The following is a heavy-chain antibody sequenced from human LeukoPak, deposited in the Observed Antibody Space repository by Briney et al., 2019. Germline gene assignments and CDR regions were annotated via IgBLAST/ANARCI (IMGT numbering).Heavy chain of an antibody. V-gene: IGHV1-18*01. J-gene: IGHJ4*02. CDR1: GYTFTSYG. CDR3: ARGNLRDCTNGVCYPAHFDY. Sequence: ASVKVSCKXSGYTFTSYGISWVRQSPGQGLEWMGWISAYNGNTNYAQKLQGRVTMTTDTSTSTAYMELRSLRSDDTAVYYCARGNLRDCTNGVCYPAHFDYWGQGTLVTVSS. CDR2: ISAYNGNT. D-gene: IGHD2-8*01.